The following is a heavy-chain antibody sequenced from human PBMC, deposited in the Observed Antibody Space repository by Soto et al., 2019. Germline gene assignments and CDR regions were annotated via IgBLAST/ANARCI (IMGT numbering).Heavy chain of an antibody. V-gene: IGHV3-66*01. CDR3: ATRMTTAPY. J-gene: IGHJ4*02. Sequence: EAHLVGSGGGLVQPGGSLRLSCAASGFAVSANYLSWVRQAPGKGLEWVSLIYSGGDTDYADSVRGRFTISRDNSKNTLYLQMNSLKAEDTAVYYSATRMTTAPYWGQGALVNVSS. CDR1: GFAVSANY. D-gene: IGHD4-17*01. CDR2: IYSGGDT.